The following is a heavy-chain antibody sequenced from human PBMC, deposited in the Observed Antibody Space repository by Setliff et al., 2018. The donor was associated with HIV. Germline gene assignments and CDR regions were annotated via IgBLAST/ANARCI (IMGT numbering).Heavy chain of an antibody. CDR2: FYYNGDS. J-gene: IGHJ4*02. Sequence: PSETLSLTCTVSGDSVNDRSYFWGWIRQPPGKGLEWIGTFYYNGDSRYNPSLKSRVTISVDTSKNQFSLNLNSVTAADTAVYYCARHEGVLQEGGGFDSWGQGTPVTVSS. D-gene: IGHD1-1*01. CDR3: ARHEGVLQEGGGFDS. V-gene: IGHV4-39*01. CDR1: GDSVNDRSYF.